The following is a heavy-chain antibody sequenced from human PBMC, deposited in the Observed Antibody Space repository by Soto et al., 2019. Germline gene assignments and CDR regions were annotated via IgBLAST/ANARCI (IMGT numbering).Heavy chain of an antibody. V-gene: IGHV3-30*18. Sequence: QVQLVESGGGVVQPGRSLRLSCAASGFTFSSYGMHWVRQAPGKGLEWVAGISYDGSNKYYADSVKGRFTISRDNSKNTLYLQMISLRPEDTAVYYCSKQSSRVYSSSSGLDYFDYWGQGTLVTVSS. J-gene: IGHJ4*02. CDR1: GFTFSSYG. CDR2: ISYDGSNK. CDR3: SKQSSRVYSSSSGLDYFDY. D-gene: IGHD6-6*01.